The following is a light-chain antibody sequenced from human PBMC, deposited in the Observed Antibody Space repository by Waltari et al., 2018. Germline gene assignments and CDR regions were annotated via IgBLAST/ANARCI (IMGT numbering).Light chain of an antibody. CDR3: QQYNNWPPGT. Sequence: EIVMTQSPATLSVSPGERATLSCRASQSVSSNLAWYQQKPGQAPRLLIYGASTRATGIPARFSGSGSWTAFTLTISSLQSEDFAVYYCQQYNNWPPGTFGQGTKVEIK. J-gene: IGKJ1*01. V-gene: IGKV3-15*01. CDR1: QSVSSN. CDR2: GAS.